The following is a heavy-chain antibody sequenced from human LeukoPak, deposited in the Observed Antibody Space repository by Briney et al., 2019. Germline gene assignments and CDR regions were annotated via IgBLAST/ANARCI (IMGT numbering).Heavy chain of an antibody. J-gene: IGHJ4*02. Sequence: SETLSLTCTVSGGSISSYYWSWIRQPPGKGLEWIGNIYYSGSTNYNPSLKSRVTISVDTSKNQLSLKLTSVTAADTAVYYCASDEEFSWFFYWGQGTLVTVSS. CDR1: GGSISSYY. V-gene: IGHV4-59*08. CDR2: IYYSGST. D-gene: IGHD3-10*01. CDR3: ASDEEFSWFFY.